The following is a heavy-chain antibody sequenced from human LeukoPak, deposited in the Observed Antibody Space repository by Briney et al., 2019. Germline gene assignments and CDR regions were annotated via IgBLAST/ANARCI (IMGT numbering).Heavy chain of an antibody. D-gene: IGHD6-13*01. J-gene: IGHJ4*02. CDR2: ISYDGSNK. CDR1: GFTFSNYG. CDR3: GKDNVAAAGRYFDY. V-gene: IGHV3-30*18. Sequence: GGSLRLSCAASGFTFSNYGMHWVRQAPGKGLEWVALISYDGSNKYFADSVKGRFTISRDNSKNTLYLQMHSLRAEDTAVYYCGKDNVAAAGRYFDYWGQGTLVTVSS.